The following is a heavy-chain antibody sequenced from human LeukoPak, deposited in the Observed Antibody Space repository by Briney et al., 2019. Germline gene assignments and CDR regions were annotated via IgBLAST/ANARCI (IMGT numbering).Heavy chain of an antibody. CDR1: GFTFNTYD. D-gene: IGHD6-19*01. Sequence: GGSLRLSCAASGFTFNTYDMHWVRQAPGKGLEWVALIRFDGSNTSYADSVKGRFTISRDNSKNTLYLQMNSSRVEDTAVYYCAKDVRFDSSGFDCWGQGTLVTVSS. V-gene: IGHV3-30*02. CDR2: IRFDGSNT. J-gene: IGHJ4*02. CDR3: AKDVRFDSSGFDC.